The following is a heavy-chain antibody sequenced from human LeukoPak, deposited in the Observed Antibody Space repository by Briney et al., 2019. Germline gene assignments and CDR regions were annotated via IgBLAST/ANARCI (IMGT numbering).Heavy chain of an antibody. CDR1: GDSVSSNSAA. Sequence: QALSLTCAISGDSVSSNSAAWNWIRQSPSRGLEWLGGMDYRSKWYNDYAVSVKSRITINPDTSKDQFSLQLNSVTPEDTAVYHCARDRAPSGYDWAFGYWGQGTLVTVS. D-gene: IGHD5-12*01. CDR2: MDYRSKWYN. J-gene: IGHJ4*02. CDR3: ARDRAPSGYDWAFGY. V-gene: IGHV6-1*01.